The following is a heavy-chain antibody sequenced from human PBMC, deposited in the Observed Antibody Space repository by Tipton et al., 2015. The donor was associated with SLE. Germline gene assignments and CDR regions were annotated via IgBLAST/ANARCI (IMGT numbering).Heavy chain of an antibody. D-gene: IGHD3-10*01. CDR1: GGSFSGYY. Sequence: TLSLTCAVYGGSFSGYYWRWIRQPPGKGLEWIGEINHSGTTNYNPSLKSRVTISVDTSKNQFSLKLSSVTAADTAVYYCARGQGPGSGSFPFDYWGQGTLVTVSS. V-gene: IGHV4-34*01. CDR3: ARGQGPGSGSFPFDY. CDR2: INHSGTT. J-gene: IGHJ4*02.